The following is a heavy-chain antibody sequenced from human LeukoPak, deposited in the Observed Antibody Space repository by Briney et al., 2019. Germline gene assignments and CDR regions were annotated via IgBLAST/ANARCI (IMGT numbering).Heavy chain of an antibody. V-gene: IGHV3-73*01. CDR2: IRTKPNSYTT. CDR1: GFDFSDFY. J-gene: IGHJ4*02. CDR3: ARGRGSSWYFDY. Sequence: GGSLRLSCAASGFDFSDFYMHWVRQASGRGLEWVGLIRTKPNSYTTVYAASVKGRFTISRDNSKSTLYLQMNSLRAEDTAVYYCARGRGSSWYFDYWGQGTLVTVSS. D-gene: IGHD6-13*01.